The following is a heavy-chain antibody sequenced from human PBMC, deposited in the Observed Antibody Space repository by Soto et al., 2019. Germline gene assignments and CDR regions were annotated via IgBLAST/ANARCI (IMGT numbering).Heavy chain of an antibody. CDR2: MNPNSGNT. D-gene: IGHD6-6*01. J-gene: IGHJ6*03. CDR3: ASARPKSDYYYYMDV. Sequence: QVQLVQSGAEVKKPGASVKVSCKASGYTFTSYDINWVRQATGQGLEWMGWMNPNSGNTGYAQKFQGRVTMTRNTSISTAYMELSRLRSEDTAVYYCASARPKSDYYYYMDVWGKGTTVTVSS. V-gene: IGHV1-8*01. CDR1: GYTFTSYD.